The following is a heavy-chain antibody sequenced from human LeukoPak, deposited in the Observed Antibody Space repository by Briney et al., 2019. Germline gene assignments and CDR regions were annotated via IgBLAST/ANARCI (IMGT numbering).Heavy chain of an antibody. J-gene: IGHJ3*02. CDR2: ISSSSSYI. CDR1: GFTFSSYS. Sequence: GGSLRLSCAASGFTFSSYSMNWVRQDPGKGLEWVSSISSSSSYIYYADSVKGRFTISRDNAKNSLYLQMNSLRAEDTAVYYCARGTKRGLGAFDIWGQGTMVTVFS. CDR3: ARGTKRGLGAFDI. V-gene: IGHV3-21*01. D-gene: IGHD3-10*01.